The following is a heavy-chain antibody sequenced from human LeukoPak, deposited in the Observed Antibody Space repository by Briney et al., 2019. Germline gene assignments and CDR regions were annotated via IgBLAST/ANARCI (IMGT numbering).Heavy chain of an antibody. D-gene: IGHD3-3*01. J-gene: IGHJ4*02. CDR3: VRGARHDDLWSGYFFDY. CDR2: LGGRSRST. V-gene: IGHV3-23*01. Sequence: PSETLSLTCTVSGGSISSSRFYWGWVRQAPGKGLEWVSTLGGRSRSTYYADSVKGRFTISRDNSKNTLYLHMSSLRAEDTAIYYCVRGARHDDLWSGYFFDYWGQVTLVTVSS. CDR1: GGSISSSR.